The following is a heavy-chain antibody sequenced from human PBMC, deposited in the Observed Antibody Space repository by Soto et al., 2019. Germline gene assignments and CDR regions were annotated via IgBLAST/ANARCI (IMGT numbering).Heavy chain of an antibody. Sequence: SGPTLVNPTQTLTLTCTFSGFSLSTSGVGVGWIRQPPGKALEWLAVIYWDDDKRYSPSLKSRLTITKDTSKNQVVLTMTNMDPVDTATYYCAHFYDSSGYTGYWGQGTLVTVSS. CDR3: AHFYDSSGYTGY. D-gene: IGHD3-22*01. V-gene: IGHV2-5*02. CDR1: GFSLSTSGVG. J-gene: IGHJ4*02. CDR2: IYWDDDK.